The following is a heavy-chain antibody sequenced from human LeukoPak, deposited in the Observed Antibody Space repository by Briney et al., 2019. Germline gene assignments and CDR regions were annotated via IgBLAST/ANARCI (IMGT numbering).Heavy chain of an antibody. V-gene: IGHV3-72*01. CDR3: ARSNYDFWSGYYRDYYYYMDV. CDR1: GFTFSDHY. J-gene: IGHJ6*03. Sequence: PGGSLRLSCAASGFTFSDHYMDWVRQAPGKGLEWVGRTRNKANSYTTEYAASVKGRFSISRDDSKNSLYLQMNSLKTEDTAVYYCARSNYDFWSGYYRDYYYYMDVWGKGTTVTVSS. CDR2: TRNKANSYTT. D-gene: IGHD3-3*01.